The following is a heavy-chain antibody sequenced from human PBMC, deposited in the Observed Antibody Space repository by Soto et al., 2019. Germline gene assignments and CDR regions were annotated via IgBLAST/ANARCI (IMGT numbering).Heavy chain of an antibody. Sequence: SETLSLTCTVSGGSISSSSYYWGWIRQPPEKGLEWIGSIYYSGSTYYNPSLKSRVTISVDTSKNQFSLKLSSVTAADTAVYYCASLDNWNTPYYYMDVWGKGTTVTVSS. CDR3: ASLDNWNTPYYYMDV. V-gene: IGHV4-39*01. J-gene: IGHJ6*03. D-gene: IGHD1-20*01. CDR2: IYYSGST. CDR1: GGSISSSSYY.